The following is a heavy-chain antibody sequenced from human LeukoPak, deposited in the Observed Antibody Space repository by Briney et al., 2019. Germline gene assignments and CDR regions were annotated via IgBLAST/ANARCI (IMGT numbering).Heavy chain of an antibody. V-gene: IGHV3-73*01. D-gene: IGHD6-13*01. CDR2: IRSKANTYAT. CDR1: GFTFSGSA. Sequence: GGSLRLSCAASGFTFSGSAMHWVRQASGKGLEWVGRIRSKANTYATAYAASVKGRFTISRDDSKNTAYLQLNSLKTEDTAVYYCTAAVGTDFYDYGLDAWGQGTTVTVSS. CDR3: TAAVGTDFYDYGLDA. J-gene: IGHJ6*02.